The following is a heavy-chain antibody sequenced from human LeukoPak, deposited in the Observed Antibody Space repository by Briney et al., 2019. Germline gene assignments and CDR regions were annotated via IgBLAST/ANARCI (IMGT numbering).Heavy chain of an antibody. CDR3: ARLSSGYYSLYDY. CDR2: IYYSGST. Sequence: SETLSLTCAVYGGSFSGYYWSWIRQPPGKGLEWIGSIYYSGSTYYNPSLKSRVTISVDTSKNQFSLKLSSVTAADTAVYYCARLSSGYYSLYDYWGQGTLVTVSS. D-gene: IGHD3-22*01. J-gene: IGHJ4*02. V-gene: IGHV4-34*01. CDR1: GGSFSGYY.